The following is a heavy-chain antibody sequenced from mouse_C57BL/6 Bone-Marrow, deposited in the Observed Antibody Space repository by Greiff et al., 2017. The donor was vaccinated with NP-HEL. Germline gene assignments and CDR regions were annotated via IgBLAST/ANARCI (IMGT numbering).Heavy chain of an antibody. CDR2: IDPENGDT. CDR3: TTGLLGDYFDY. D-gene: IGHD4-1*01. CDR1: GFNIKDDY. J-gene: IGHJ2*01. V-gene: IGHV14-4*01. Sequence: EVQLQQSGAELVRPGASVKLSCTASGFNIKDDYMHWVKQRPEQGLEWIGWIDPENGDTEYASKFQGKATITADTSSNTAYLQLSSLTSEDTAVYYCTTGLLGDYFDYWGQGTTLTVSS.